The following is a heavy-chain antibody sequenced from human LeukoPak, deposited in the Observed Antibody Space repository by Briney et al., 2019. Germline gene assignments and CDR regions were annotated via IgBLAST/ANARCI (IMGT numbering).Heavy chain of an antibody. V-gene: IGHV3-74*01. CDR1: GFTFSSYW. CDR3: ARAPYYDYVWGSYRFKLDY. CDR2: INSDGSST. Sequence: PGGSLRLSCAASGFTFSSYWMHWVRQAPGKGLVWVSRINSDGSSTSYADSVKGRFTISRDNAKNTLYLQMNSLRAEDTAVYYCARAPYYDYVWGSYRFKLDYWGQGTLVTVSS. D-gene: IGHD3-16*02. J-gene: IGHJ4*02.